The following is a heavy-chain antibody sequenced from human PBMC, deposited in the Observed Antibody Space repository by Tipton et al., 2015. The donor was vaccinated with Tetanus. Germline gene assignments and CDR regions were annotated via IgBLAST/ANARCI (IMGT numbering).Heavy chain of an antibody. CDR1: GYNFSYYS. CDR2: VNPANSET. J-gene: IGHJ2*01. D-gene: IGHD3-3*01. CDR3: ARRRSAVLSGAYHWYFDL. V-gene: IGHV5-51*01. Sequence: QLVQSGAEVKKPGESLKISCQGSGYNFSYYSIGWVRQMPGKGLEWVGIVNPANSETTYAPSFEGQVTISADRSINVAYLQWGSLKASDTGLYYCARRRSAVLSGAYHWYFDLWGRGTLVGVSS.